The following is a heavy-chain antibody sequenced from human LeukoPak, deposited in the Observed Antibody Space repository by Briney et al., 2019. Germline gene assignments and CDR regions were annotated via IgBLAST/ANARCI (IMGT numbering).Heavy chain of an antibody. D-gene: IGHD2-15*01. J-gene: IGHJ4*02. Sequence: GKSLRLSCAASGFTFSSYEMNWVRQAPGKGLEWVSYISSSGSTIYYADSVKGRFTISRDNAKNSLYLQMNSLRAEDTAVYYCARDCSGGSCYPRTPFDYWGQGTLVTVSS. V-gene: IGHV3-48*03. CDR3: ARDCSGGSCYPRTPFDY. CDR2: ISSSGSTI. CDR1: GFTFSSYE.